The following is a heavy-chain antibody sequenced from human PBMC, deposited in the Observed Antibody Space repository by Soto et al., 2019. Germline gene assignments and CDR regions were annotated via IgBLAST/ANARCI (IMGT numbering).Heavy chain of an antibody. CDR2: ISYDGSNK. V-gene: IGHV3-30*18. J-gene: IGHJ5*02. CDR3: AKCKHEYSSSADWFDP. CDR1: GFTFSSYG. D-gene: IGHD6-6*01. Sequence: PGGSLRLSCAASGFTFSSYGMHWVRQAPGKGLEWVAVISYDGSNKYYADSVKGRFTISRDNSKNTLYLQMNSLRAEDTAVYYCAKCKHEYSSSADWFDPWGQGTLVTAPQ.